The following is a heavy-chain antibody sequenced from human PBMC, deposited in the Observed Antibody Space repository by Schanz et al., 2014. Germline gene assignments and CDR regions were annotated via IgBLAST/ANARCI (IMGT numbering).Heavy chain of an antibody. Sequence: EVQLVESGGGLIQPGGSLRLSCAASGFGFSSYSMNWVRQAPGKGLEWVSYISGSSRTRYYADSMKGRGTVSRDNAENALYLQMNSLRAEDAGLYVCARGGSGSHYHLEYWGQGTLVTVSS. V-gene: IGHV3-48*01. D-gene: IGHD1-26*01. CDR2: ISGSSRTR. CDR1: GFGFSSYS. CDR3: ARGGSGSHYHLEY. J-gene: IGHJ4*02.